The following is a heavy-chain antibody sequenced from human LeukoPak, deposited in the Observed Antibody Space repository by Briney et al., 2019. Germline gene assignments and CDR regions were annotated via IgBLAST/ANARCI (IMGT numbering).Heavy chain of an antibody. J-gene: IGHJ4*02. CDR2: IRYDGRNK. V-gene: IGHV3-30*02. CDR1: GFTFSTYG. D-gene: IGHD4/OR15-4a*01. CDR3: ARRAGAYSHPYDY. Sequence: PGGSLRLSCAASGFTFSTYGMHWVRQAPGEGLEWVAFIRYDGRNKYYADSVKGRSTISRDNAKNTLYLQMNSLRAEDTAVYYCARRAGAYSHPYDYWGQGTLVTVSS.